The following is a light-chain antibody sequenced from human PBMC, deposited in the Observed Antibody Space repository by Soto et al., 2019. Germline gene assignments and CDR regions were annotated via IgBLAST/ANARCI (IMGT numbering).Light chain of an antibody. Sequence: EIMMTQSPGTLSASPGERATLSCSASQRVSSNLAWYQQKPGQAPRLLIYVVSTRATGIPARFSGSVSGTEFTLTISSLQSEDFAVYYCQQYNKWPLTFGQGTKVEIK. CDR1: QRVSSN. J-gene: IGKJ1*01. CDR2: VVS. V-gene: IGKV3-15*01. CDR3: QQYNKWPLT.